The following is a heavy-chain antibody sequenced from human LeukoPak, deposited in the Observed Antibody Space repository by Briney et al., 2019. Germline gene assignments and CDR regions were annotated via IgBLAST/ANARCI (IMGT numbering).Heavy chain of an antibody. V-gene: IGHV3-7*05. Sequence: PGGSLRLSCAASGFTFNNYWMNWVRQAPGKGLEWVANIKQDGSEKYYGDSVKGRFTISRDNAKNSLYLQMNSLRAEDTAVYYCARPYYYDSSGYYSAWGQGTLVTVSS. CDR2: IKQDGSEK. CDR3: ARPYYYDSSGYYSA. CDR1: GFTFNNYW. D-gene: IGHD3-22*01. J-gene: IGHJ5*02.